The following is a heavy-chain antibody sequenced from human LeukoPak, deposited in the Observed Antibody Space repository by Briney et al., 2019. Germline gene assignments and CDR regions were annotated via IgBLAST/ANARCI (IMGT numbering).Heavy chain of an antibody. CDR2: IYPGDSDT. J-gene: IGHJ4*02. Sequence: GESLKISCKGSGYSFTTYWIGWVRQMPGKGLEEMGIIYPGDSDTRYSPSFQGQVTISVDKSISTAFLQWSSLKASDTAMYYCASRISAPGLIDYWGQGTLVTVSS. CDR1: GYSFTTYW. CDR3: ASRISAPGLIDY. D-gene: IGHD6-13*01. V-gene: IGHV5-51*01.